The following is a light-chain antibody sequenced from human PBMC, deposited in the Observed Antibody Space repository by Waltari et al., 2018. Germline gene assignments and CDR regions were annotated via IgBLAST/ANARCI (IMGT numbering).Light chain of an antibody. V-gene: IGLV2-8*01. CDR3: NSYAGRNRLGV. CDR2: EVT. Sequence: QSALTQPPSASGSPGQPVTISCTGTSSDVGGYNYVSWYQQHPGKAPKRIIYEVTKRPSGVPDRFSGSKSGNTASLTVSGLQADDEADYYCNSYAGRNRLGVFGGGTKVTVL. CDR1: SSDVGGYNY. J-gene: IGLJ2*01.